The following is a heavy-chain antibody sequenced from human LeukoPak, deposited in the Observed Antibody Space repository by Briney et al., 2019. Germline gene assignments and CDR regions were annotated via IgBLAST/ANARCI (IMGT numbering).Heavy chain of an antibody. J-gene: IGHJ1*01. Sequence: GGSLGLSCVVSGFTFNRCWMNWVRQAPGKGLEWVAHINSDGRDTYYVDSVKGRFTISRDNAQNSMYLQMNSLRVEDTAVYYCTSWGDTTAEYFQRWGQGTLVTVSS. CDR3: TSWGDTTAEYFQR. CDR2: INSDGRDT. D-gene: IGHD2-21*02. CDR1: GFTFNRCW. V-gene: IGHV3-7*01.